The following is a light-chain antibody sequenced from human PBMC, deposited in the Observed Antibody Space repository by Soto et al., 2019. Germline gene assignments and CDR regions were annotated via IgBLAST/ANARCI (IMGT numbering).Light chain of an antibody. Sequence: DIKMTQSPSTLSASVGDRVTITCRASQRVGGGLAWYQQEPGKAPKILIYGASSLEYGVPSRFSGGGSGAEFTLTIGGLQPDDFATYYCLQYITYPFPFGGGTKV. CDR2: GAS. J-gene: IGKJ4*01. V-gene: IGKV1-5*03. CDR1: QRVGGG. CDR3: LQYITYPFP.